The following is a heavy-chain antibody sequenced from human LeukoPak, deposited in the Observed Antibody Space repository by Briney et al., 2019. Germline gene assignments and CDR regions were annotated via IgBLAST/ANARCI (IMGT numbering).Heavy chain of an antibody. CDR3: ARDRGYCSSTSCHYHYYGMDV. CDR1: GFTFSSYW. Sequence: GGSLRLSCAASGFTFSSYWMSWVRQAPGKGLEWVANIKQDGSEKYYVDSVKGRFTISRDNAKNSLYLQMNSLRAEDTAVYYCARDRGYCSSTSCHYHYYGMDVWGQGTTVTVSS. J-gene: IGHJ6*02. V-gene: IGHV3-7*01. CDR2: IKQDGSEK. D-gene: IGHD2-2*01.